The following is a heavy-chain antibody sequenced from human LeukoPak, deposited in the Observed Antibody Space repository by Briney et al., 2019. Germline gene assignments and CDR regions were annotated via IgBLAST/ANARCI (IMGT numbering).Heavy chain of an antibody. Sequence: GESLKISCKGSGYSFTNYWIGWVRPMPGKGLEWMGIIYPADSGTRYSPSFQGQVTMSADKSISAAYLQWSSLKASDTAMYYCARSGDSYNYVYWGQGTLVTVSS. J-gene: IGHJ4*02. V-gene: IGHV5-51*01. CDR2: IYPADSGT. D-gene: IGHD5-24*01. CDR1: GYSFTNYW. CDR3: ARSGDSYNYVY.